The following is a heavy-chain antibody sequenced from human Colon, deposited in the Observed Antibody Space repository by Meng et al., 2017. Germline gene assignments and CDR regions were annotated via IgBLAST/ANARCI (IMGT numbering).Heavy chain of an antibody. CDR3: ARENDSGNSYDH. CDR2: IYHIGST. Sequence: QEPGPDLVKPSGTLSLTCAVSGTSISRSNWWTWVRQAPGKGLEWIGEIYHIGSTNYNPSLKSRVTILVDESKNEFSLKLTSVTAADTAVYYCARENDSGNSYDHWGRGTLVTVSS. CDR1: GTSISRSNW. D-gene: IGHD3-10*01. V-gene: IGHV4-4*02. J-gene: IGHJ4*02.